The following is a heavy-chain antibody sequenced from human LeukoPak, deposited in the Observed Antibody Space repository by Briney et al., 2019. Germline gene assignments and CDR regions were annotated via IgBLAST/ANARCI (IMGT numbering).Heavy chain of an antibody. CDR1: GITIRTYA. CDR2: LSGGGGGS. D-gene: IGHD3-10*01. J-gene: IGHJ4*02. V-gene: IGHV3-23*01. CDR3: AKEKTGKFDFDS. Sequence: GESLRLSCAASGITIRTYAMSWVRQAPGKGLEWVSSLSGGGGGSYYADSVKGRVTVSRDDSKNTLYLQMNSLRAEDTAIYYCAKEKTGKFDFDSWGQGTLVTVSS.